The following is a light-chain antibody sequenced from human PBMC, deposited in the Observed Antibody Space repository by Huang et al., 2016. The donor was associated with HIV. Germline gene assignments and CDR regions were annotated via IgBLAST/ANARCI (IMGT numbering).Light chain of an antibody. Sequence: DIQMTQSPSSLSASVGDRVTITCRASQGIRTWLAWYQQKPDKPPKSLIYAASTLESGFRSRFSGSGSGTELSRTITGLQPEDFATYFCQQYNTYPPTFGGGTKLEI. CDR2: AAS. J-gene: IGKJ4*01. CDR1: QGIRTW. V-gene: IGKV1D-16*01. CDR3: QQYNTYPPT.